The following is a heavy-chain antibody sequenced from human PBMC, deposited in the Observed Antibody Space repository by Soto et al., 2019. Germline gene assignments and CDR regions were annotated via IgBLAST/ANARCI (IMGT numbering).Heavy chain of an antibody. CDR3: ATPAYDY. CDR2: ISGSGVRT. J-gene: IGHJ4*02. V-gene: IGHV3-23*01. D-gene: IGHD3-16*01. CDR1: GFIFSTSGSAFSRYA. Sequence: QSGGSLRLSCAASGFIFSTSGSAFSRYAMTWVRQTPGKALEWVSSISGSGVRTYYSDSVRGRFTISRDNSKDRLYLEMNSVRAEDTAVYYCATPAYDYWGQGTLVTVS.